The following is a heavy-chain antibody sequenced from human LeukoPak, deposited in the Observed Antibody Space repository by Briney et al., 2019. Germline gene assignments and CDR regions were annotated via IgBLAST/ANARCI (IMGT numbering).Heavy chain of an antibody. CDR3: ARDLLLWFGEFKYYFEY. D-gene: IGHD3-10*01. J-gene: IGHJ4*02. CDR2: IRQDGNEI. CDR1: GFTFSSYW. Sequence: GGSLRLSCAASGFTFSSYWMSWVRQAPGKGLEWVANIRQDGNEIYYVDSVKGRFTISRDNAKNSLYLQMNSLRAEDTAVYYCARDLLLWFGEFKYYFEYWGPGTLVTVSS. V-gene: IGHV3-7*01.